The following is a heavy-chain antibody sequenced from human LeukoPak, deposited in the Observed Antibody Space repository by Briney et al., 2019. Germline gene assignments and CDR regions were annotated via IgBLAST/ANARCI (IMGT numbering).Heavy chain of an antibody. V-gene: IGHV3-53*05. CDR3: AREPIATYYFDY. CDR1: GFTVSSNY. D-gene: IGHD6-13*01. Sequence: GGSLRLSCAASGFTVSSNYMSWVRQAPGKGLEWVSVIYSGGSTYYADSVKGRFTISRDNSKNTLYLQMNSLRAEDTAVYYCAREPIATYYFDYWGQGTLVTVSS. J-gene: IGHJ4*02. CDR2: IYSGGST.